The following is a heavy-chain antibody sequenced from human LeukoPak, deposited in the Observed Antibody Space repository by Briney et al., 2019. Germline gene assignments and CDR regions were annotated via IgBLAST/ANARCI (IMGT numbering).Heavy chain of an antibody. CDR1: GGSISSSSYY. V-gene: IGHV4-39*07. CDR3: AREGDSNSVGWFDP. D-gene: IGHD6-13*01. J-gene: IGHJ5*02. Sequence: ETLSLTCTVSGGSISSSSYYWGWIRQPPGKGLEWIGSIYYSGSTYYNPSLKSRVTISVDTSKNQFSLKLSSVTAADTAVYYCAREGDSNSVGWFDPWGQGTLVTVSS. CDR2: IYYSGST.